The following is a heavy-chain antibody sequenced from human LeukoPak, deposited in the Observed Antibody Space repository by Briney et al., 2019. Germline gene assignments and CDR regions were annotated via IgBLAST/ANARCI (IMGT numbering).Heavy chain of an antibody. V-gene: IGHV3-64*01. CDR3: ARVVATGYFDF. Sequence: GGSLRLSCAASGFTLRSYSMHWVRQAPGKGREYVSAISANGDSTYYANSVEGRFIISRDNSKNTLYLQMGSLRAEDMAVYYCARVVATGYFDFWGQGTLVTVSS. CDR2: ISANGDST. D-gene: IGHD5-12*01. CDR1: GFTLRSYS. J-gene: IGHJ4*02.